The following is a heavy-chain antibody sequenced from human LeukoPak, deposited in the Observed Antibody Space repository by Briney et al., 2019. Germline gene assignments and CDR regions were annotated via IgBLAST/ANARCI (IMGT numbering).Heavy chain of an antibody. V-gene: IGHV1-2*02. J-gene: IGHJ4*02. CDR1: GYTFTGYY. D-gene: IGHD3-22*01. CDR3: AGGSGGVDYYDSSGYSSGYFDY. CDR2: INPNSGGT. Sequence: ASVKVSCKASGYTFTGYYMHWVRQAPGQGLEWMGWINPNSGGTNYAQKFQGRVTMNRNTSISTAYMELSRLRSDDTAVYYCAGGSGGVDYYDSSGYSSGYFDYWGQGTLVTVSS.